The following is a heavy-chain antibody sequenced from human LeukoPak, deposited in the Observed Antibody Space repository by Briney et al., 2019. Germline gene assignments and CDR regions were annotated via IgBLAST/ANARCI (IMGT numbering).Heavy chain of an antibody. CDR2: IYYSGST. V-gene: IGHV4-59*11. J-gene: IGHJ6*02. CDR1: GGSISSHY. Sequence: PSETLSLTCTVSGGSISSHYWSWIRQPPGKGLEWIGYIYYSGSTNYNPSLKSRVTISVDTSKNQFSLKLSSVTAADTAVYYCARAHSGSIYYGMDVWGQGTTVTVSS. D-gene: IGHD2-21*01. CDR3: ARAHSGSIYYGMDV.